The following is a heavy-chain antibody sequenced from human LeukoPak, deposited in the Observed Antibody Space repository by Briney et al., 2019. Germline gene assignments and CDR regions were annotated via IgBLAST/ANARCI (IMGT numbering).Heavy chain of an antibody. CDR1: GGSISSGGYY. Sequence: SETLSLTCTVSGGSISSGGYYWSWIRQHPGKGLEWIGYIYYSGSFYYNPSLKSRVSISVDTSKNQFSLKLSSVSAADTAVYYCARGGGDVYNVFDYWGQGTLVTVSS. J-gene: IGHJ4*02. V-gene: IGHV4-31*03. CDR2: IYYSGSF. CDR3: ARGGGDVYNVFDY. D-gene: IGHD5-24*01.